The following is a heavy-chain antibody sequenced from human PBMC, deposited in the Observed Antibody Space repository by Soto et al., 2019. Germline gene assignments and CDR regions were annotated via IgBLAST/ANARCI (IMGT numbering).Heavy chain of an antibody. CDR1: GFTFSSYA. J-gene: IGHJ4*02. D-gene: IGHD3-9*01. V-gene: IGHV3-23*01. Sequence: GGSLRLSCAASGFTFSSYAMSWVRQAPGKGLEWVSAISGSGGSTYYADSVKGRFTISRDNSKNTLYLQMNSLRAEDTAVYYCAKDNREGFDYRNYYWGQGTLVTVSS. CDR2: ISGSGGST. CDR3: AKDNREGFDYRNYY.